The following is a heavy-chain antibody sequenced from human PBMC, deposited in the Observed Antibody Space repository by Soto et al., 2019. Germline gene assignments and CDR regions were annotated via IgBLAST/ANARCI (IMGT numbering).Heavy chain of an antibody. CDR2: IATGGDRI. CDR3: AGVHVMMFASYDEVNV. Sequence: EEQLVESGGDLVQPGGSLRLSCTSSGFALDTYHMNWVRLAPGKDLEWIPHIATGGDRIYYADSVKGRFTISRDYARNSLYLPMNTLRDDDTAVYYWAGVHVMMFASYDEVNVWGQGTLVTVSS. CDR1: GFALDTYH. D-gene: IGHD2-21*01. J-gene: IGHJ3*01. V-gene: IGHV3-48*03.